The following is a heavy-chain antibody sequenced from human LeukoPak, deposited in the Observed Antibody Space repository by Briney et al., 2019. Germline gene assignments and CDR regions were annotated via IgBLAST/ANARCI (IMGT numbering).Heavy chain of an antibody. CDR1: GGSISSSSYY. V-gene: IGHV4-39*07. CDR3: ARLKARLLLWFGELREAQTNFDY. Sequence: KASEALSLTCTVSGGSISSSSYYWGWIRQPPGKGLEWIGEINHSGSTNYNPSLKSRVTISVDTSKNQFSLKLSSVTAADTAVYYCARLKARLLLWFGELREAQTNFDYWGQGTLVTVSS. J-gene: IGHJ4*02. D-gene: IGHD3-10*01. CDR2: INHSGST.